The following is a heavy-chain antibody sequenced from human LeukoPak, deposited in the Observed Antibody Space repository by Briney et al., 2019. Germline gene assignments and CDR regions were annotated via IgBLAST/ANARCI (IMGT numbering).Heavy chain of an antibody. D-gene: IGHD2-8*01. V-gene: IGHV3-23*01. CDR2: SDSGDYT. Sequence: PGGSLRLSCAGSGFTFSSYAMSWVRQAPGQGLEWASVSDSGDYTSYADSVRGRVTISRDNSRNTLYLKIICLRPEDTGVYYCAIESCIGKYCTNGVCSPFDCWGQGALVTVAS. J-gene: IGHJ4*02. CDR3: AIESCIGKYCTNGVCSPFDC. CDR1: GFTFSSYA.